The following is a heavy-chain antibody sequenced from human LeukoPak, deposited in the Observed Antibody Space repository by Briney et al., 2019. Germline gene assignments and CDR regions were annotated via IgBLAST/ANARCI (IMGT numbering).Heavy chain of an antibody. V-gene: IGHV4-61*01. Sequence: SETLFLTCTVSGGSVSSGSYYWSWIRQPPGKGLEWIGYIYYSGSANYNPSLKSRVTISVDTSKNQFSLKLSSVTAADTAVYYCARDRLYRGYSYGFDYWGQGTLVTVSS. J-gene: IGHJ4*02. D-gene: IGHD5-18*01. CDR3: ARDRLYRGYSYGFDY. CDR2: IYYSGSA. CDR1: GGSVSSGSYY.